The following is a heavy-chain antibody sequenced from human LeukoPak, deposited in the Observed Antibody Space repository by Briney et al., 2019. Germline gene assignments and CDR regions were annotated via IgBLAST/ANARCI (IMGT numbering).Heavy chain of an antibody. CDR2: ISGNGGSA. CDR1: GFTFSNLA. D-gene: IGHD5-24*01. V-gene: IGHV3-23*01. CDR3: AKEGRSLQTY. Sequence: GGSLRLSCAASGFTFSNLAMSWVRQAPGKGLEWVSAISGNGGSAYYADSVKGRFTISRDNSRNTLYLQMNSLRVEDTAVYYCAKEGRSLQTYWGQGTLVTVSS. J-gene: IGHJ4*02.